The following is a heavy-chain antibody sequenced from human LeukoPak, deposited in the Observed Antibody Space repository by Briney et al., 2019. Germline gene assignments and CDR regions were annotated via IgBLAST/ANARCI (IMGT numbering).Heavy chain of an antibody. CDR2: IYSGGST. D-gene: IGHD6-13*01. V-gene: IGHV3-53*04. Sequence: GGSLGLSCAASGFTVSSNYMSWVRQAPGKGLEWVSVIYSGGSTHYADSVKGRFTISRHNSKNTLYLQMNSLRAEDTAVYYCARGSIAAGPRPKSSYWYFDLWGRGTLVTVSS. CDR3: ARGSIAAGPRPKSSYWYFDL. CDR1: GFTVSSNY. J-gene: IGHJ2*01.